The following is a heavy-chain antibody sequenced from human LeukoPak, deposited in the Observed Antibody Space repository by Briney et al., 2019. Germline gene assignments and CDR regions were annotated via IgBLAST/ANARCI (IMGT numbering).Heavy chain of an antibody. CDR3: TTGWTTVTRSGY. D-gene: IGHD4-17*01. V-gene: IGHV3-7*01. J-gene: IGHJ4*02. Sequence: GGSLRLSCAASGFTFSSYWMSWVRQAPGKGLEWVANMKQDGTEKYYVDSVKGRFTISRDNAKNSLYLQMNSLRAEDTAVYYCTTGWTTVTRSGYWGQGTLVTVSS. CDR1: GFTFSSYW. CDR2: MKQDGTEK.